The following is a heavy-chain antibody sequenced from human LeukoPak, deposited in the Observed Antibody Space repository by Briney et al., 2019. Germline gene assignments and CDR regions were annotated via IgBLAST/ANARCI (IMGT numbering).Heavy chain of an antibody. J-gene: IGHJ1*01. CDR1: GFTFSSYW. Sequence: GGSLRLSCAASGFTFSSYWMHWVRQAPGKGLVWVSRINSDGSSTSYADSVKGRFTISRDNSKNTLYLQMNSLRAEDTAVYYCAKVQEYSSSSRYFQHWGQGTLVTVSS. CDR2: INSDGSST. V-gene: IGHV3-74*01. D-gene: IGHD6-6*01. CDR3: AKVQEYSSSSRYFQH.